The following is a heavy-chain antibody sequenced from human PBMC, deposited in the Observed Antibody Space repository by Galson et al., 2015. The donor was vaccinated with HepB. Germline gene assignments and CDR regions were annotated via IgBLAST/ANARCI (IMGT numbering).Heavy chain of an antibody. J-gene: IGHJ3*02. V-gene: IGHV3-23*01. CDR2: ISGRDDST. Sequence: SLRLSCAASGFTFSNYAMTWVRQVPGKGLEWVSGISGRDDSTYYADSVRGRFTISRDNSKNMLYLQMNSLGAEDTAMYYCARYLGDYYGFDIWGQGTMVIVSS. CDR1: GFTFSNYA. CDR3: ARYLGDYYGFDI. D-gene: IGHD3-9*01.